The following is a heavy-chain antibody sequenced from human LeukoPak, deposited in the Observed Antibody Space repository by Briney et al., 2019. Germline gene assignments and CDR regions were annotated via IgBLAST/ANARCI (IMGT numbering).Heavy chain of an antibody. V-gene: IGHV3-30*03. CDR2: ISYHGGNV. J-gene: IGHJ6*02. Sequence: GGSLRLSCAASGFTFSTYGMHWVRQAPGKGLEWVAVISYHGGNVYYAESVKSRFTISRDNSKNTLYLQMNSLRDEDTAVYYCAGLDSRSSSRGYYYYGMDVWGQGTTVTVSS. D-gene: IGHD6-6*01. CDR1: GFTFSTYG. CDR3: AGLDSRSSSRGYYYYGMDV.